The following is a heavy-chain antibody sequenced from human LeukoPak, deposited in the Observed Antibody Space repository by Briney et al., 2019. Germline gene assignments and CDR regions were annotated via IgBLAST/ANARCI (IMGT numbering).Heavy chain of an antibody. D-gene: IGHD2-15*01. Sequence: SVKVSCKASGGTFISYAISWVRQAPGQGLEWMGGIIPIFGTANYAQKFQGRVTITADESTSTAYMELSSLRSEDTAVYYCARDGYCSGGSCYSNYYGMDVWGQGTTVTVSS. CDR2: IIPIFGTA. J-gene: IGHJ6*02. CDR1: GGTFISYA. V-gene: IGHV1-69*13. CDR3: ARDGYCSGGSCYSNYYGMDV.